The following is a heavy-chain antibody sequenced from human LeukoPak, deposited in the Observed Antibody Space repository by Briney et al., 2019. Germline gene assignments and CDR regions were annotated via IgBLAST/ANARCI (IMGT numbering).Heavy chain of an antibody. Sequence: GGSLRLSCAASGSTFSDYTMNWVRQAPGAGLEWVSSISSAGTYIYYAESLRGRFTVSRDNAKKSLYLQMNSPRVEDTAVYYCTRTLGAAGTRWFDPWGQGTLVTVSS. V-gene: IGHV3-21*01. J-gene: IGHJ5*02. CDR2: ISSAGTYI. CDR3: TRTLGAAGTRWFDP. CDR1: GSTFSDYT. D-gene: IGHD6-13*01.